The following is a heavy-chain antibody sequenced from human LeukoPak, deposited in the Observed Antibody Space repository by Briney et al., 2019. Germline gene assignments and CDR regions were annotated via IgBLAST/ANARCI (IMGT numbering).Heavy chain of an antibody. CDR1: GGSVSSHY. J-gene: IGHJ4*02. V-gene: IGHV4-59*02. CDR2: ISDSGST. Sequence: SETLSLTCSVSGGSVSSHYWSWIRQPPGKGLQWIGYISDSGSTNYNPSLKSRVTISVDTSKNQFSLKVRSVTAADTAVYFCARTHCEGDCFSAIRYWGQGTPVTVSS. CDR3: ARTHCEGDCFSAIRY. D-gene: IGHD2-21*02.